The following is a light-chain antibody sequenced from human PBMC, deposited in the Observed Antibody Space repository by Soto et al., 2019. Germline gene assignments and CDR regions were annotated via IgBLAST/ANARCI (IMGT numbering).Light chain of an antibody. CDR2: AAS. V-gene: IGKV1-39*01. J-gene: IGKJ1*01. CDR1: QSISSY. Sequence: DIQMTQSPSSLSASVGDRVTITCRASQSISSYLNWYQQKPGKAPKLLIYAASSLQSGVQSRFSGSGSGTYFTLTISSLQPEDFATYYCQQSYSTLWTFGQGTKVEIK. CDR3: QQSYSTLWT.